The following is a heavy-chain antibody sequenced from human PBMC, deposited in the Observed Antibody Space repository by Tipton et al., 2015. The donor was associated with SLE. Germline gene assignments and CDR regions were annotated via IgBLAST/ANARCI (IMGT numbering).Heavy chain of an antibody. CDR1: GGSISSGGYY. D-gene: IGHD3-3*01. J-gene: IGHJ4*02. CDR3: ARVSGVPALCACDS. Sequence: LSLTCTVSGGSISSGGYYWSWIRQHPGKGLEWIGYIYYSGSTYYNPSLKSRVTISVDTSKNQFSLKLSSVTAADTAVYYWARVSGVPALCACDSGGQGTVMTVSS. CDR2: IYYSGST. V-gene: IGHV4-31*03.